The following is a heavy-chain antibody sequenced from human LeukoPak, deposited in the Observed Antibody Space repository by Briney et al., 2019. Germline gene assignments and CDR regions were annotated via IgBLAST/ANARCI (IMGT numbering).Heavy chain of an antibody. V-gene: IGHV3-30-3*01. CDR1: GFPFSNYA. CDR3: VRSYYLDRSGYYGGNFEY. Sequence: GGSLRLSCAASGFPFSNYAIHWVRQAPGKGLEWVSVISYDGSNKLYADSVKGRFTISRGNSENTLYLEMNSLRAEDTAVYYCVRSYYLDRSGYYGGNFEYWGQGTLVTVSS. J-gene: IGHJ4*02. CDR2: ISYDGSNK. D-gene: IGHD3-22*01.